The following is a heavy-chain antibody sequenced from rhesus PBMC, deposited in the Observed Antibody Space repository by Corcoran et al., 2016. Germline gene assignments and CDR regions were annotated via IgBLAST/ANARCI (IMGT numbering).Heavy chain of an antibody. Sequence: EVQLVESGGGLVQPGGSLRLSCAASGFTFSRYGMHWVRQAPEKGLEWVAVISYDGSKKYYANSGKDRFTISRDNYKNMLYLQMNHLKLEDTAVYYCARENGYNWHYGDFEFWDQGALVTVSS. J-gene: IGHJ1*01. CDR1: GFTFSRYG. CDR2: ISYDGSKK. V-gene: IGHV3-54*02. CDR3: ARENGYNWHYGDFEF. D-gene: IGHD1-26*01.